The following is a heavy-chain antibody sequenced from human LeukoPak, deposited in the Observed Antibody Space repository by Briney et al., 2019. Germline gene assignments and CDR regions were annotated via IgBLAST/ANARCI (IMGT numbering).Heavy chain of an antibody. CDR1: GFTFSSYG. V-gene: IGHV3-23*01. Sequence: GGSLRLSCAASGFTFSSYGMSWVRQAPGKGLEWVSALSDGGRSTYYADSVKGRFAISRDNSKNTLYLQMNSLRGEDTAVYYCAKDAEGPLDYWGQGTLVTVSS. J-gene: IGHJ4*02. CDR3: AKDAEGPLDY. CDR2: LSDGGRST. D-gene: IGHD1-14*01.